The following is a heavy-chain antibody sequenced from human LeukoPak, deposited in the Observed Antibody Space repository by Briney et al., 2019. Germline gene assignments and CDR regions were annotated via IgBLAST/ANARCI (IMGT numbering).Heavy chain of an antibody. Sequence: GGSLRLSCAASGFTFSSYSMNWVRQAPGKGLGWVSSISSSSSYIYYADSVKGRFTISRDNAKNSLYLQMNSLRAEDTAVYYCARDRQYYDSSGYPSFFDYWGQGTLVTVSS. CDR1: GFTFSSYS. CDR2: ISSSSSYI. V-gene: IGHV3-21*01. CDR3: ARDRQYYDSSGYPSFFDY. D-gene: IGHD3-22*01. J-gene: IGHJ4*02.